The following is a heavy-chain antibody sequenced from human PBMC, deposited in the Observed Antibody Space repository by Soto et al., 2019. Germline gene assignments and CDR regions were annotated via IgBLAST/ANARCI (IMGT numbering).Heavy chain of an antibody. CDR3: AKDRRKVVVAAPVDY. D-gene: IGHD2-15*01. Sequence: QVQLVESGGGVVQPGRSLRLSCAASGFTFSSYGMHWVRQAPGKGLEWVAVISYDGSNKYYADSVKGRFTISRANSKNALYLQMNSRRAEDTAVYYCAKDRRKVVVAAPVDYWGQGTLVTVSS. CDR2: ISYDGSNK. CDR1: GFTFSSYG. J-gene: IGHJ4*02. V-gene: IGHV3-30*18.